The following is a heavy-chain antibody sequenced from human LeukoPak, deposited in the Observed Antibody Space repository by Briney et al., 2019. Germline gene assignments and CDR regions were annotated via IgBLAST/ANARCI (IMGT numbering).Heavy chain of an antibody. Sequence: ASVKVSCKASGYTFTDYFMHWVRQAPGQGLEWMGWINPNSGGTNYAQKFQGRVTMTRDTFISTAYMELSRLRSDDTAMYYCARGVFGNGVFDFWGQGTLVTVSS. D-gene: IGHD1-1*01. CDR3: ARGVFGNGVFDF. V-gene: IGHV1-2*02. CDR2: INPNSGGT. CDR1: GYTFTDYF. J-gene: IGHJ4*02.